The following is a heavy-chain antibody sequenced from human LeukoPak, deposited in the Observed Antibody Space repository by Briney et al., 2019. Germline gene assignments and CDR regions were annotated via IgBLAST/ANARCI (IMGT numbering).Heavy chain of an antibody. J-gene: IGHJ4*02. V-gene: IGHV6-1*01. CDR1: GDSVSSNSAA. CDR3: ARDQTKRKLTTVTNAFDY. Sequence: SQTLSLTCAISGDSVSSNSAAWNWIRQSPSGGPEWLGRTYYRSKWYNDYAVSVKSRITINPDTSKNQFSLQLNSVTPEDTAVDYCARDQTKRKLTTVTNAFDYWGQGTLVTVSS. D-gene: IGHD4-17*01. CDR2: TYYRSKWYN.